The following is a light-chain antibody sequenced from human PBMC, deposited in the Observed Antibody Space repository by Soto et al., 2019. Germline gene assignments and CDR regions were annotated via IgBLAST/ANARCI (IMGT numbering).Light chain of an antibody. J-gene: IGKJ1*01. CDR1: ESVSRN. V-gene: IGKV3-15*01. CDR3: QHYNNWPLT. CDR2: AAS. Sequence: EVVMTQSPATLSVSPGERATLSCRASESVSRNLAWYQQKPGQAPRLLIYAASTRATGVPARFSGSGSGTEFTLTISSLQSEDSAIYYCQHYNNWPLTFGQGTKVDIK.